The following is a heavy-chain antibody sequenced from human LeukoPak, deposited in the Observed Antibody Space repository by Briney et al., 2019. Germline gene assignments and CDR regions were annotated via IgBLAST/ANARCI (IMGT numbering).Heavy chain of an antibody. CDR1: GYSFTSYW. D-gene: IGHD6-19*01. CDR3: ARHIAVAGTGYYYCGMDV. CDR2: IDPSDSYT. J-gene: IGHJ6*04. V-gene: IGHV5-10-1*01. Sequence: GESLKISCKGSGYSFTSYWISWVRQMPGKGLEWMGRIDPSDSYTNYSPSFQGHVTISADKSISTAYLQWSSLKASDTAMYYCARHIAVAGTGYYYCGMDVWGKGTTVTVSS.